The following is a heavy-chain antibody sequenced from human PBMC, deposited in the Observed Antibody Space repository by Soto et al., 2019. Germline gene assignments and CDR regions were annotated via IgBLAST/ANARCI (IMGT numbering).Heavy chain of an antibody. CDR3: AKGRESGYAVDY. Sequence: QVQLVESGGGVVQPGRSLRLSCAASGFTFSSYGMHWVRQAPGKGLEWVAVISYDGSNKYYADSVKGRFTISRDNSKNTLYLQMNSLRAEDTAVYYCAKGRESGYAVDYWGQGTLVTVSS. V-gene: IGHV3-30*18. CDR1: GFTFSSYG. J-gene: IGHJ4*02. D-gene: IGHD5-12*01. CDR2: ISYDGSNK.